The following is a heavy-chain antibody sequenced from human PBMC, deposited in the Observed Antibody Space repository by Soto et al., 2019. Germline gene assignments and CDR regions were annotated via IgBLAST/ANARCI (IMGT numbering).Heavy chain of an antibody. CDR1: GYMFEDYA. Sequence: EVQLVESGGGLVQPGRSLRLSCVGSGYMFEDYAMHWVRQAPGQGLEWVSSIRWSSGGIDYADSVKGRFTISRDNAKNSLYLQMNSLKPDDTAVYYCAKDDSYDIDYWGQGTLVIVSS. V-gene: IGHV3-9*01. D-gene: IGHD3-22*01. CDR3: AKDDSYDIDY. J-gene: IGHJ4*02. CDR2: IRWSSGGI.